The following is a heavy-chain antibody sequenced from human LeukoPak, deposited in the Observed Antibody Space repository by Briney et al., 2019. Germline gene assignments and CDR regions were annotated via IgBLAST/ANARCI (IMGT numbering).Heavy chain of an antibody. D-gene: IGHD3-22*01. V-gene: IGHV3-23*01. CDR1: GFTFSSYA. J-gene: IGHJ4*02. CDR2: ISGSGGST. CDR3: AKSGDSSGYYDDFDY. Sequence: PGGSLRLSCAASGFTFSSYAMSWVRQAPGKGLEWVSAISGSGGSTYYADSVKGRFTISRDNSKNTLYLQMNSLRAEDTAVYYCAKSGDSSGYYDDFDYWGQGTLVTVSS.